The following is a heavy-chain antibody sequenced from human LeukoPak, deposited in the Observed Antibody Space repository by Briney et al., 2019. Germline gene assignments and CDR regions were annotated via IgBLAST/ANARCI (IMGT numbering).Heavy chain of an antibody. V-gene: IGHV3-7*03. CDR1: GFNSYW. CDR2: IKQDGSEK. D-gene: IGHD3-22*01. Sequence: GGSLRLSCAASGFNSYWMSWVRQAPGKGLEWVANIKQDGSEKYYVDSVKGRFTISRDNVKNSLYLQMNSLRAEDTAVYYCTRHGGRDYYDSSEDAFDIWGQGTMVIVSS. J-gene: IGHJ3*02. CDR3: TRHGGRDYYDSSEDAFDI.